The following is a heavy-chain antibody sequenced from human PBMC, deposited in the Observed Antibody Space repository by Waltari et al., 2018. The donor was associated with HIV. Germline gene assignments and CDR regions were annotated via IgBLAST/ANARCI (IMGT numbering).Heavy chain of an antibody. J-gene: IGHJ4*02. CDR1: GFTFINYA. CDR2: ISGSGATT. D-gene: IGHD6-6*01. Sequence: EVQLLESGGGLVPPGGSLRLSCAAPGFTFINYAMTWVRQAPGKGLEWVSVISGSGATTYYAASVKGRFTISRDNSKNTLYLQISSLRAEDTAVYYCAKRPSSSNLGWYFDYWGQGTLVTVSS. CDR3: AKRPSSSNLGWYFDY. V-gene: IGHV3-23*01.